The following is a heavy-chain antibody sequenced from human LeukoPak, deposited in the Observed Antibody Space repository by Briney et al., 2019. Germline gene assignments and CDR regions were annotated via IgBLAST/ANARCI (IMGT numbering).Heavy chain of an antibody. Sequence: GGSLRLSCAASGFTFSSYSMNWVRQAPGKGLEWVSSISSSSSYIYYANSVKGRFTISRDNAKNSLYLQMNSLRAEDTAVYYCARDHNLEWLPIDYWGQGTLVTVSS. CDR3: ARDHNLEWLPIDY. CDR2: ISSSSSYI. D-gene: IGHD3-3*01. V-gene: IGHV3-21*01. CDR1: GFTFSSYS. J-gene: IGHJ4*02.